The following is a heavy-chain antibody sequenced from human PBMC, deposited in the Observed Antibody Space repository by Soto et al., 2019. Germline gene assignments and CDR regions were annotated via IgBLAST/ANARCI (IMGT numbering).Heavy chain of an antibody. CDR3: AQSLCRRVGATPFDY. V-gene: IGHV3-30*18. D-gene: IGHD1-26*01. CDR2: ISYDGSNK. Sequence: QVQLVESGGGVVQPGRSLRLSCAASGFTFSSYGMHWVRQAPGKGLEWVAVISYDGSNKYYADSVKGRFTISRDNSKNTLYLQMNSLRAEDTAVYYCAQSLCRRVGATPFDYWGQGTLVTVSS. CDR1: GFTFSSYG. J-gene: IGHJ4*02.